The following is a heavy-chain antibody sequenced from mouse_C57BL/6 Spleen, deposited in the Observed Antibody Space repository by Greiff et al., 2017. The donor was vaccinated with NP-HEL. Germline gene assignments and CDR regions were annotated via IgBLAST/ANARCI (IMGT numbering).Heavy chain of an antibody. CDR2: IDPETGGT. Sequence: VKLVESGAELVRPGASVTLSCKASGYTFTDYEMHWVKQTPVHGLEWIGAIDPETGGTAYNQKFKGKAILTADKSSSTAYMELRSLTSEDSAVYYCTREAGYFDYWGQGTTLTVSS. V-gene: IGHV1-15*01. CDR1: GYTFTDYE. J-gene: IGHJ2*01. CDR3: TREAGYFDY.